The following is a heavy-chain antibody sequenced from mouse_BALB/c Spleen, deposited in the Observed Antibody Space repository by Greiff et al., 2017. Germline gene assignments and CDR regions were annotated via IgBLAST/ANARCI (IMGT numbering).Heavy chain of an antibody. CDR1: GYSFTGYF. J-gene: IGHJ3*01. CDR3: GKGYDYDGGSAWFAY. V-gene: IGHV1-37*01. Sequence: EVKLMESGPELVKPGASVKISCKASGYSFTGYFMNWVKQSHGKSLEWIGRINPYNGDTFYNQKFKGKATLTVDKSSSTAHMELLSLTSEDSAVYYCGKGYDYDGGSAWFAYWGQGTLVTVSA. CDR2: INPYNGDT. D-gene: IGHD2-4*01.